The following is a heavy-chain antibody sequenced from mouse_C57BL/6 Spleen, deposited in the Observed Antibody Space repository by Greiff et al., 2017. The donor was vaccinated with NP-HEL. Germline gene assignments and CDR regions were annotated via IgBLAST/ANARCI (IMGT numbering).Heavy chain of an antibody. D-gene: IGHD2-4*01. CDR1: GYTFTEYT. CDR3: ARHERGYDYDVIYWYFDV. V-gene: IGHV1-62-2*01. J-gene: IGHJ1*03. Sequence: VKLVESGAELVKPGASVKLSCKASGYTFTEYTIHWVKQRSGQGLEWIGWFYPGSGSIKYNEKFKDKATLTADKSSSTVYMELSRLTSEDSAVYFCARHERGYDYDVIYWYFDVWGTGTTVTVSS. CDR2: FYPGSGSI.